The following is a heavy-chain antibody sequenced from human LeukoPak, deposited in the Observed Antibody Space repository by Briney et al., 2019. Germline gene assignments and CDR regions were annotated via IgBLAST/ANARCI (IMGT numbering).Heavy chain of an antibody. J-gene: IGHJ4*02. D-gene: IGHD4-23*01. CDR2: ISSSSSYI. Sequence: GGSLRLSCSASGFTFSSYSMNWVRQAPGKGLEWVSSISSSSSYIYYADSVKGRFTISRDNAKNSLYLQMNSLRAEDTAVYYCARDYGGNLFDCWGQGTLVTVPS. CDR1: GFTFSSYS. V-gene: IGHV3-21*01. CDR3: ARDYGGNLFDC.